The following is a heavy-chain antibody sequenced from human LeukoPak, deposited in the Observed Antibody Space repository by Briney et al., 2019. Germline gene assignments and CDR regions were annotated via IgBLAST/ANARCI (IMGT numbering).Heavy chain of an antibody. CDR2: IKHDGSEK. Sequence: PGGSLRLSCADSGVTFSSHWMSWVRQAPGKGLEWVANIKHDGSEKYYVGSVKGRFTISRDNAKNSLYLQMNSLRAEDTAVYYCAVYNWNSKRDLDYWGQGTLVTVSS. V-gene: IGHV3-7*05. J-gene: IGHJ4*02. CDR1: GVTFSSHW. D-gene: IGHD1-7*01. CDR3: AVYNWNSKRDLDY.